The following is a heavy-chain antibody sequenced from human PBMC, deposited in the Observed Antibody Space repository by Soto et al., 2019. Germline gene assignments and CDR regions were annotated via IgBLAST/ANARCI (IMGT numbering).Heavy chain of an antibody. CDR1: GYSFTSYW. D-gene: IGHD2-2*01. Sequence: GESLKISCTGVGYSFTSYWIAWVRQTPGKGLEWMGIIYPGYSDNRYSPSFEGQVTISADQSITTAYLQWSRLKASDAAMYYCARGYCTTTSCDPWFDSWGQGTLVTVSS. J-gene: IGHJ5*01. V-gene: IGHV5-51*01. CDR2: IYPGYSDN. CDR3: ARGYCTTTSCDPWFDS.